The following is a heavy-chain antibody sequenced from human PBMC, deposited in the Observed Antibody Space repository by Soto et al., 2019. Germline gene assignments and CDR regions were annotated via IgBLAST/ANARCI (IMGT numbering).Heavy chain of an antibody. CDR2: INHSGST. J-gene: IGHJ3*02. Sequence: SETLSLTCAVYGGSFSGYYWSWIRQPPGKGLEWIGEINHSGSTNYNPSLKSRVTISVDTSKNQFSLELGSVSTADTAVYYCARGSCPRCSSSSCYRLGPAFDIWGQGTMVTVSS. V-gene: IGHV4-34*01. CDR3: ARGSCPRCSSSSCYRLGPAFDI. D-gene: IGHD2-2*01. CDR1: GGSFSGYY.